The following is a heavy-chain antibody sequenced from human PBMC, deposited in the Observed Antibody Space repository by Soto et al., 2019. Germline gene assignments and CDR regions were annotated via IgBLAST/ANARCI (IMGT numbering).Heavy chain of an antibody. Sequence: SVKVACRASVYTFSNYGITWVRQAPGQPLEWLGWISLYSDGTSYAQKFRGRVSMTTDTSTTTAYMEIRSLRSDDTAVYYCARVVPGAEAWFGPWGQGTLVTVSS. CDR1: VYTFSNYG. J-gene: IGHJ5*02. CDR2: ISLYSDGT. V-gene: IGHV1-18*01. CDR3: ARVVPGAEAWFGP.